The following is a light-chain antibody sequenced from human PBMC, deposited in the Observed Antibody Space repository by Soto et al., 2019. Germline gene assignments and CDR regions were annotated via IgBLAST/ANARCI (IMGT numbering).Light chain of an antibody. CDR3: SSYTSSSTLV. V-gene: IGLV2-14*01. Sequence: QSVLTQPASVSGSPGQSITISCTGTSSDVGLFNYVPWYQQHPGRAPKLLIYEVTNRPAGVSNRFSGSKSGNTASLTISGLQAEDEADYYCSSYTSSSTLVFGSGTKVTVL. CDR2: EVT. J-gene: IGLJ1*01. CDR1: SSDVGLFNY.